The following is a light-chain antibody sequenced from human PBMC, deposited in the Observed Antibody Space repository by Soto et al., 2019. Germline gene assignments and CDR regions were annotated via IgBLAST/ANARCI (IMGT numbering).Light chain of an antibody. CDR1: QSISSN. CDR2: RTS. Sequence: EIVMTPSPATLSVSPGARATLSCRASQSISSNLAWYQQKPGQSPRLLMFRTSSRATGFPARFRGSGSGTEFTLTISSLQSEDFAVYYCQQYNNWTLTFGGGTKVDIK. CDR3: QQYNNWTLT. J-gene: IGKJ4*01. V-gene: IGKV3-15*01.